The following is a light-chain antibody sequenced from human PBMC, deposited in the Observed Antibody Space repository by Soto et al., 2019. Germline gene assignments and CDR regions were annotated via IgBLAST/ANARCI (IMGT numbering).Light chain of an antibody. CDR3: GTWDSSLSDVV. V-gene: IGLV2-23*02. Sequence: QSVLTQPASVSGSPGQSITVSCSGTSGDIGTYNLVSWYQQYPGKAPKLMIFEVNKRPSGVSNRFSGSKSGNTASLTISGLQGDDEADYYCGTWDSSLSDVVFGGGTKLTVL. CDR2: EVN. J-gene: IGLJ2*01. CDR1: SGDIGTYNL.